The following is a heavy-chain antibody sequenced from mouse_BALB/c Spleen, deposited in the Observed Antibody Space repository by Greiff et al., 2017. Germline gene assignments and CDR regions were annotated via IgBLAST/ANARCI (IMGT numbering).Heavy chain of an antibody. J-gene: IGHJ4*01. CDR3: ARSRSHAMDY. Sequence: ESGPGLVKPSQSLSLTCTVTGYSITSDYAWNWIRQFPGNKLEWMGYISYSGSTSYNPSLKSRISITRDTSKNQFFLQLNSVTTEDTATYYCARSRSHAMDYWGQGTSVTVSS. CDR2: ISYSGST. CDR1: GYSITSDYA. V-gene: IGHV3-2*02.